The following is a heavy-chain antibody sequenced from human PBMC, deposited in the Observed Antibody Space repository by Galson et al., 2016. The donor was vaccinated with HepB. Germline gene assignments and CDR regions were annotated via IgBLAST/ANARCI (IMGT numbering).Heavy chain of an antibody. D-gene: IGHD3-9*01. Sequence: SVKVSCKASGYTLSNYYMHWVRQAPGQGLEWMGIINPSSGSTTYAQKFQGRVTMTRDRSASTVYMDLSSLRSEDTAVYYCARDRKSVDWLLYNGHFDSWGQGTLGTVSS. CDR3: ARDRKSVDWLLYNGHFDS. J-gene: IGHJ4*02. CDR1: GYTLSNYY. V-gene: IGHV1-46*01. CDR2: INPSSGST.